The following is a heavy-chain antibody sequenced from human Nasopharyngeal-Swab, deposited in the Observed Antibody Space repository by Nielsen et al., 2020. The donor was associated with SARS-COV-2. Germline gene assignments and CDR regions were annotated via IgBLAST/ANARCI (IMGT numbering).Heavy chain of an antibody. D-gene: IGHD1-26*01. CDR3: AKLNMGASDC. V-gene: IGHV3-30*18. CDR1: GFTFSSYG. Sequence: GESLKISCAASGFTFSSYGMHWVRQAPGTGLDWVALISDDGSNKYYADSVKGRFTISRDNSKNMLYLQMNSLRAEDTAVYYCAKLNMGASDCWGQGTLVTVSS. J-gene: IGHJ4*02. CDR2: ISDDGSNK.